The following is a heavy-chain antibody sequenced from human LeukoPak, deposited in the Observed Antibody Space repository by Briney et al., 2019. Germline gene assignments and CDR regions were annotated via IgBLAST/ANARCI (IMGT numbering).Heavy chain of an antibody. CDR3: ARDHQGVPDYDILTGYYPLDY. J-gene: IGHJ4*02. CDR2: ISAYNGNT. CDR1: GYTFTSYG. D-gene: IGHD3-9*01. V-gene: IGHV1-18*01. Sequence: GASVKVSCKASGYTFTSYGISWVRQAPGQGLEWMGWISAYNGNTNYAQKLQGRVTMTTDTSTSTAYMELRSLRSDDTAVYYCARDHQGVPDYDILTGYYPLDYWGQGTLVTVSS.